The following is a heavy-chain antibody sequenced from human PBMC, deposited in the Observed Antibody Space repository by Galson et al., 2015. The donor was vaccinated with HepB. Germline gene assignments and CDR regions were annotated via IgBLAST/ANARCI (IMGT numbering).Heavy chain of an antibody. CDR2: ISAYNGNT. CDR1: GYTFTSYG. CDR3: ARDRDYDRDAFDI. J-gene: IGHJ3*02. V-gene: IGHV1-18*01. D-gene: IGHD3-22*01. Sequence: SVKVSCKASGYTFTSYGISWVRQAPGQGLEWMGWISAYNGNTNYAQKLQGRVTMTTDASTSTAYMELRSLRSDDTAVYYCARDRDYDRDAFDIWGQGTMVTVSS.